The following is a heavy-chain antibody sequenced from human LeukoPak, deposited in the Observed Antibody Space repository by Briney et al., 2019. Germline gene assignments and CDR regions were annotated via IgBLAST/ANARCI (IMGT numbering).Heavy chain of an antibody. D-gene: IGHD1-1*01. Sequence: GGSLRLSCAASGFTFSSYYMSWFRQAPGKGLEWLSYISDSGYAIWYADSVRGRFSVSRDNAKNSLSLQMSNLRADDTAVYYCATEFGRDDFYRGHDNWCQGTLVTVSS. V-gene: IGHV3-11*01. J-gene: IGHJ4*02. CDR2: ISDSGYAI. CDR1: GFTFSSYY. CDR3: ATEFGRDDFYRGHDN.